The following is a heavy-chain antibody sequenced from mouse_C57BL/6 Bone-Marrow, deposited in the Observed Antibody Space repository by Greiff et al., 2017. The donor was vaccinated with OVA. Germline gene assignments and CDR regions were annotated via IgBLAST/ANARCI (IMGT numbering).Heavy chain of an antibody. D-gene: IGHD1-1*01. CDR1: GFTFSSYG. J-gene: IGHJ2*01. CDR3: ARHYYGSSYY. V-gene: IGHV5-6*01. Sequence: VQLKESGGDLVKPGGSLKLFCAASGFTFSSYGMSWVRQTPDKRLEWVATISSGGSYTYYPDSVKGRFTISRDNAKNTLYLQMSSLKSEDTAMYYCARHYYGSSYYWGQGTTLTVSS. CDR2: ISSGGSYT.